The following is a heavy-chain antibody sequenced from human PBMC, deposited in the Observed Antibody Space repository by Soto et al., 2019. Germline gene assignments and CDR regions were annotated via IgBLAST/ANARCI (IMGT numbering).Heavy chain of an antibody. CDR2: ISYDGSNK. CDR3: AQDHLVYYDSSGYNWFDP. J-gene: IGHJ5*02. D-gene: IGHD3-22*01. V-gene: IGHV3-30-3*01. CDR1: GFTFSSYA. Sequence: QVQLVESGGGVVQPGRSLRLSCAASGFTFSSYAMHWVRQAPGKGLEWVAVISYDGSNKYYADSVKGRFTISRDNXXXXXXXXXXXXXXXXXXXXXCAQDHLVYYDSSGYNWFDPWGQGTLVTVSS.